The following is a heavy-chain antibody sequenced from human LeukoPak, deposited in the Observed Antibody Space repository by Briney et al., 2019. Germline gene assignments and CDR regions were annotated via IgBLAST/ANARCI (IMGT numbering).Heavy chain of an antibody. V-gene: IGHV3-23*01. CDR3: VKAPHLDSWTGYHNYFDP. J-gene: IGHJ5*02. Sequence: PGGSLRLSCAASGFTFSTYAMAWVRQAPGKGLEWVSGIRGSGTETYYADSVKGRFIISRDNSKDTLFLQADNVRVEDTATYYCVKAPHLDSWTGYHNYFDPWGQGTLVTVSS. D-gene: IGHD3/OR15-3a*01. CDR1: GFTFSTYA. CDR2: IRGSGTET.